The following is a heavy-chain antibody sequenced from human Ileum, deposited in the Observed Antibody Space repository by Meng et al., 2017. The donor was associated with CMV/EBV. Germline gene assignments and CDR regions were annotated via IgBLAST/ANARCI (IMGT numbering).Heavy chain of an antibody. CDR3: AKGEGYYGSGIDY. J-gene: IGHJ4*02. V-gene: IGHV3-7*03. CDR1: GFTFGNYW. D-gene: IGHD3-10*01. CDR2: IKQDGSER. Sequence: LKISCAASGFTFGNYWMTWVRQAPGKGLEWVTNIKQDGSERNYVDSVKGRFTISRDNAKNSLYLQMNSLRAEDTAVYYCAKGEGYYGSGIDYWGQGTLVTVSS.